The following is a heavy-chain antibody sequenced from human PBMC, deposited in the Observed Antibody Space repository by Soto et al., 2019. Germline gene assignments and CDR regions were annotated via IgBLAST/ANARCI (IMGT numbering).Heavy chain of an antibody. CDR2: INPSGGST. J-gene: IGHJ4*02. CDR1: GYTLTSYY. CDR3: ARSYSSSWAPGY. Sequence: GASVKVSCKASGYTLTSYYMHWVRQAPGQGLEWMGIINPSGGSTSYAQKFQGRVTMTRDTSTSTVYMELSSLRSEDTAVYYCARSYSSSWAPGYRGQGTLVTGSS. D-gene: IGHD6-13*01. V-gene: IGHV1-46*03.